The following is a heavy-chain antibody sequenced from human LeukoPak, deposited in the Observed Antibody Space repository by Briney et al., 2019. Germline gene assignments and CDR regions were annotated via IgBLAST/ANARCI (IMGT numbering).Heavy chain of an antibody. CDR2: IKQDGSLT. CDR1: GFTFSGYW. CDR3: AKETAGFDP. V-gene: IGHV3-7*01. J-gene: IGHJ5*02. Sequence: GGSLRLSCVASGFTFSGYWMSWVRQAPGKGLEWVANIKQDGSLTYYVDSVKGRFTISRDNAKNSLYLEMNNLRVEDTAVYYCAKETAGFDPWGQGTLVTVSS.